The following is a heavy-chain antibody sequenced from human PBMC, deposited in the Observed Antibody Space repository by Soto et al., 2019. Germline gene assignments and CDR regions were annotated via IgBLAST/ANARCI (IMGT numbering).Heavy chain of an antibody. CDR1: GFTFSNCW. CDR3: VRARGYYGMDV. V-gene: IGHV3-74*01. CDR2: ISSDGITI. Sequence: GGSVRLSCXASGFTFSNCWMHWVRQPPGKGLVWVALISSDGITISYADSVKGRFTISRDNAKNTLYLQMNSLRAEDTAMYYCVRARGYYGMDVWGQGTAVTVSS. J-gene: IGHJ6*02.